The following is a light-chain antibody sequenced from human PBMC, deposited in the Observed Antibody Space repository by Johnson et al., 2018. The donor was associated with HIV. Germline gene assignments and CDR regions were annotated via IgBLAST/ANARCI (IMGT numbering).Light chain of an antibody. CDR2: DND. V-gene: IGLV1-51*01. CDR1: DSNIGNNY. Sequence: QSVLTQPPSVSAAPGQKVTISCFGSDSNIGNNYVSWYQQVPGTAPKLLIYDNDKRPSGIPDRFSGSKSGTSATLGITGLQTGDEADYYCETWDSSLSGVFGTWDQVPVL. CDR3: ETWDSSLSGV. J-gene: IGLJ1*01.